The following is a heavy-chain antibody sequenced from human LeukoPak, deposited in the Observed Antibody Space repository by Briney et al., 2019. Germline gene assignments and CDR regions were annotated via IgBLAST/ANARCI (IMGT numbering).Heavy chain of an antibody. CDR2: MNPNSGNT. CDR3: ARDYDFWSGYYRHMDV. CDR1: GYTFTSYD. J-gene: IGHJ6*02. V-gene: IGHV1-8*01. Sequence: ASVKVSCKASGYTFTSYDINWVRQATGQGLEWMGWMNPNSGNTGYAQKFQGRVTMTRNTSISTAYMELSSLRSEDTAVYYCARDYDFWSGYYRHMDVWGQGTTVTVSS. D-gene: IGHD3-3*01.